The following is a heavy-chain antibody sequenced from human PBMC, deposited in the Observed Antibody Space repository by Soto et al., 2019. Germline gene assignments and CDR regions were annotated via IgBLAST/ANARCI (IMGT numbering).Heavy chain of an antibody. Sequence: GGSLRLSCAASGFTFSSYGMHWVRQAPGKGLEWVAVIWYDGSNKYYADSVKGRFTISRDNSKNTLYLQMNSLRAEDTAVYYCATIIAAADAFDYWGQGTLVTASS. CDR3: ATIIAAADAFDY. CDR2: IWYDGSNK. D-gene: IGHD6-13*01. CDR1: GFTFSSYG. J-gene: IGHJ4*02. V-gene: IGHV3-33*01.